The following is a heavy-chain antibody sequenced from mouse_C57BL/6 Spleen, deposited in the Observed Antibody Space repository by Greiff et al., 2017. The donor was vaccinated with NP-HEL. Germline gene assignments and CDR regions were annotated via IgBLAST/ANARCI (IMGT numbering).Heavy chain of an antibody. J-gene: IGHJ4*01. V-gene: IGHV1-53*01. CDR3: AREGNHYAMDY. D-gene: IGHD2-1*01. Sequence: VQLQESGTELVKPGASVKLSCKASGYTFTSYWMHWVKQRPGQGLEWIGNINPSNGGTNYNEKFKSKATLTVDKSSSTAYMQLSSLTSEDSAVYYCAREGNHYAMDYWGQGTSVTVSS. CDR2: INPSNGGT. CDR1: GYTFTSYW.